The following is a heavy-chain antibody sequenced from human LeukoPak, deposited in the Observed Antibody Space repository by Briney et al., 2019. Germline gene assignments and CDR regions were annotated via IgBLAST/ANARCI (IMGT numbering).Heavy chain of an antibody. D-gene: IGHD3-22*01. Sequence: SETLSLTRAVYGGSFSGYYWSWIRQPPGKGLEWIGEINHSGSTNYNPSLKSRVTISVDTSKNQFSLKLSSVTAADTAVYYCARAGTYSSGPSDYWGQGTLVTVSS. CDR3: ARAGTYSSGPSDY. V-gene: IGHV4-34*01. CDR1: GGSFSGYY. CDR2: INHSGST. J-gene: IGHJ4*02.